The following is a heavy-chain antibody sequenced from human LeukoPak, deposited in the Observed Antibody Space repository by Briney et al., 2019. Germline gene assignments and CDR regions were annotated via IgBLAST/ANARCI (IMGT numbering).Heavy chain of an antibody. CDR1: GYTFTSYG. Sequence: ASEKVSCKASGYTFTSYGISWVRQAPGQGLEWMGWVSAYNGNTNYAQKLQGRVTMTTDTSTSTAYMELRSLRSDDTAVYYCARYPLHSYYDFWSGSYYYMDVWGKGTTVTVSS. CDR3: ARYPLHSYYDFWSGSYYYMDV. D-gene: IGHD3-3*01. J-gene: IGHJ6*03. V-gene: IGHV1-18*01. CDR2: VSAYNGNT.